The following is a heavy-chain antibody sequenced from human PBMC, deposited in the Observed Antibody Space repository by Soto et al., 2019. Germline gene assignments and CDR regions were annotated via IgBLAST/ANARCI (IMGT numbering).Heavy chain of an antibody. V-gene: IGHV4-4*08. CDR1: GGSISSYY. CDR3: ARALITIYGVSQKNNWFDP. J-gene: IGHJ5*02. CDR2: IYNSGST. D-gene: IGHD3-3*01. Sequence: ETLSLTCTVSGGSISSYYWTWIRQPPGKALEWIGNIYNSGSTNYNPSLKSRVSISIDTSKNQFSLKLSSVTAADTAIYYCARALITIYGVSQKNNWFDPWGQGTLVTVSS.